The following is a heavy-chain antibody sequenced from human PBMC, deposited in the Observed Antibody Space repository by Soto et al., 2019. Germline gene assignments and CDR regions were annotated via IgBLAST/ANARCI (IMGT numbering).Heavy chain of an antibody. V-gene: IGHV4-30-2*01. CDR2: IYHSGSI. CDR3: ARVPDN. CDR1: GGSISSGGYS. Sequence: QLQLQESGSGLVKPSQTLSLTCAVSGGSISSGGYSWSWIREPPGKGLEWIGYIYHSGSIYYSPSLYSRVTMSVSRSKNQFSRKLSSVAASDTAVYYCARVPDNWGQGTLVTVSS. J-gene: IGHJ4*02.